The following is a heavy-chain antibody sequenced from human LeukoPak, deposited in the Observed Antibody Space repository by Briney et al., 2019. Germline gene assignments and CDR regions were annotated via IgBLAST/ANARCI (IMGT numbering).Heavy chain of an antibody. V-gene: IGHV4-4*07. J-gene: IGHJ6*02. CDR3: ARETAARFNYYYGMDV. Sequence: PSETLSLTCTVSGGSISSYYWSWIRQPAGKGLEWIGRIYTSGSTNYNSSLKSRVTTSVDTSKNQFSLKLSSVTAADTAVYYCARETAARFNYYYGMDVWGQGTTVTVSS. D-gene: IGHD6-6*01. CDR2: IYTSGST. CDR1: GGSISSYY.